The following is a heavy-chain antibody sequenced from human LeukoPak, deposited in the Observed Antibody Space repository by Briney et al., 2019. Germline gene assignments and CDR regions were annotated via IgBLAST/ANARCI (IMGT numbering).Heavy chain of an antibody. CDR3: AKVGPFDTMIVVPKSPYYYYGMDV. J-gene: IGHJ6*02. CDR2: ISYDGSNK. Sequence: GGSLRLSCAASGFTFSSYGMHWVRQAPGKGLEWVAVISYDGSNKYYADSVKGRFTISRDNSKNTLYLQMNSLRAEDTAVYYCAKVGPFDTMIVVPKSPYYYYGMDVWGQGTTVTVSS. CDR1: GFTFSSYG. D-gene: IGHD3-22*01. V-gene: IGHV3-30*18.